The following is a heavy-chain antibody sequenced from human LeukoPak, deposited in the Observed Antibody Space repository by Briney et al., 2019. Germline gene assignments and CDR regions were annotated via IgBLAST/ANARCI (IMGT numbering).Heavy chain of an antibody. D-gene: IGHD3-22*01. V-gene: IGHV3-30*02. Sequence: QSGGSLRLSCVASGFTFSSYGMHWVRQAPGKGLEWVAFIRYDGSNKYYADSVKGRFTISRDNSKNTLYLQMNSLRAEDTAVYYCAKDDYYYDSSGYYWGQGTLVTVSS. J-gene: IGHJ4*02. CDR2: IRYDGSNK. CDR3: AKDDYYYDSSGYY. CDR1: GFTFSSYG.